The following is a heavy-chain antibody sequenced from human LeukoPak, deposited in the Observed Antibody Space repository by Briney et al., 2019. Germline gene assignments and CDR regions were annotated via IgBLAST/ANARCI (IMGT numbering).Heavy chain of an antibody. CDR1: GFAFSSYA. V-gene: IGHV3-23*01. CDR3: AKSAGVATICFDS. D-gene: IGHD5-12*01. CDR2: IGSDYDR. J-gene: IGHJ4*02. Sequence: GGSLRLSCTASGFAFSSYAMAWVRQAPGKGLEGVAAIGSDYDRVHEDSVKGRFTISRDNSKSTLYLQMDNLRAEDTAVYFCAKSAGVATICFDSWGQGALVTVSS.